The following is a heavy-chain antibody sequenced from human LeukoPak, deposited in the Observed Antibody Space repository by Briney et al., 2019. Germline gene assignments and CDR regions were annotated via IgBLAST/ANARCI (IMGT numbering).Heavy chain of an antibody. CDR3: AGGEHYYYDSSGYSDY. Sequence: ASVKVSCKASGYTFTGYYMHWVRQAPGQGLEWMGWINPNSGGTNYAQKFQGRVAMTRDTSISTAYMELSRLRSDDTAVYYCAGGEHYYYDSSGYSDYWGQGTLVTVSS. J-gene: IGHJ4*02. CDR2: INPNSGGT. D-gene: IGHD3-22*01. V-gene: IGHV1-2*02. CDR1: GYTFTGYY.